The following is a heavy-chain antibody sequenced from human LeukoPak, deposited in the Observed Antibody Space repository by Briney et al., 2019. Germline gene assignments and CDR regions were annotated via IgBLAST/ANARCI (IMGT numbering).Heavy chain of an antibody. J-gene: IGHJ6*02. CDR3: AKVTSKAYGRWYGMDV. Sequence: GGSLRLSCAASGFTFSNAWMSWVRQAPGKGLEWVSAISGSGGSTYYADSVKGRFTISRDNSKNTLYLQMNSLRAEDTAVYYCAKVTSKAYGRWYGMDVWGQGTTVTVSS. CDR1: GFTFSNAW. CDR2: ISGSGGST. D-gene: IGHD4-17*01. V-gene: IGHV3-23*01.